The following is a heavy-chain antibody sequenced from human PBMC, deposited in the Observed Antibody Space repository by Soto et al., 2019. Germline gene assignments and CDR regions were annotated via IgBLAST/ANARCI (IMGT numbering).Heavy chain of an antibody. CDR1: GGSFSDYS. D-gene: IGHD3-10*01. V-gene: IGHV4-34*01. J-gene: IGHJ5*02. CDR2: INHSGST. CDR3: ARHSYYYGSTYGCWLDP. Sequence: PSETLSLTCAVYGGSFSDYSWTWIRQPPGKGLEWIGEINHSGSTYYNPSLKSRVTISVDTSKNQFSLKLTSVTAADTAVYYCARHSYYYGSTYGCWLDPWGQGTLVTVSS.